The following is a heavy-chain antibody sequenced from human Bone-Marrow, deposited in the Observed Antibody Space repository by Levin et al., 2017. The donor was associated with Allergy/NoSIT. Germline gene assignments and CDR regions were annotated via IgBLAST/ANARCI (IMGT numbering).Heavy chain of an antibody. Sequence: VASVKVSCKASGYMFTSYGISWVRQAPGQGLEWMGWISGYNGNTKYAQMFQARVTMTTDTSTSTAYMELRSLRSDDTAVYYCARDGPEIVRYYYYGMDVWGQGTTVTVSS. CDR1: GYMFTSYG. CDR3: ARDGPEIVRYYYYGMDV. J-gene: IGHJ6*02. D-gene: IGHD2/OR15-2a*01. V-gene: IGHV1-18*01. CDR2: ISGYNGNT.